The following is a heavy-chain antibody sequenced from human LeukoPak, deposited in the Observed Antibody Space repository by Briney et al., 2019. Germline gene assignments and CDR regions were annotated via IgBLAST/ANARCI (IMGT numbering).Heavy chain of an antibody. J-gene: IGHJ5*02. CDR1: GFTFRSYS. CDR3: ARNPATPQLELLAP. V-gene: IGHV3-21*01. CDR2: IISRSSYI. Sequence: GSLRLSCAAPGFTFRSYSMNGVRQTPGKGLEGVSSIISRSSYIYYGDSGRGRFTISRDKAKNSLYLQINSLRAADTAAYYCARNPATPQLELLAPWGQGPLAPVSS. D-gene: IGHD1-1*01.